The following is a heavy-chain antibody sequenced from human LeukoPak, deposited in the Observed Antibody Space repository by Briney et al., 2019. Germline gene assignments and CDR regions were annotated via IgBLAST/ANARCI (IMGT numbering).Heavy chain of an antibody. CDR1: GYTFTGYY. Sequence: ASVKVSCKASGYTFTGYYMHWVRQAPGPGLEWMGWINPNSGGTNYAQKFQCRVTMTRDTSISTAYMELSRLRSDDTAVYYCARPDTAMVLFDYWGQGTLVTVSS. J-gene: IGHJ4*02. CDR2: INPNSGGT. CDR3: ARPDTAMVLFDY. V-gene: IGHV1-2*02. D-gene: IGHD5-18*01.